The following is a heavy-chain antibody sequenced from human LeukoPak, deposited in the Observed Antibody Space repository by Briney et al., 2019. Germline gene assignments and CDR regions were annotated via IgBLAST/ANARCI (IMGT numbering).Heavy chain of an antibody. V-gene: IGHV3-23*01. CDR2: ISGSGGST. Sequence: PGGSLRLTCAASGFTFSSYAMSWVRQAPGKGLEWVSAISGSGGSTYYADSVKGRFTISRDNSRNTLYLQMNSLRAEDTAVYYCAKDPFPPIAAAAPYFDYWGQGTLVTVSS. D-gene: IGHD6-13*01. CDR3: AKDPFPPIAAAAPYFDY. J-gene: IGHJ4*02. CDR1: GFTFSSYA.